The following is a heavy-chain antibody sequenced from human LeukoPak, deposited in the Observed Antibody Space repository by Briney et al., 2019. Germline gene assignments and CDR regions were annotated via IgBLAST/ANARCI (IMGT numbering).Heavy chain of an antibody. CDR1: GGSISSYY. D-gene: IGHD4-17*01. J-gene: IGHJ3*02. Sequence: PSETLSLTCTIAGGSISSYYWSWIRQPAGKGLDWIGRIYTSGSTNYNPSLKSRVTMSVDTSKNQFSLKLSPVTAADTAVYYCARDGYGDYLYAFDIWGQGTMVTVSS. V-gene: IGHV4-4*07. CDR3: ARDGYGDYLYAFDI. CDR2: IYTSGST.